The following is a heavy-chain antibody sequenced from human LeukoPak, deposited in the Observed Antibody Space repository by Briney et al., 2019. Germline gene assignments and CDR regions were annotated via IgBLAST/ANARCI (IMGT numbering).Heavy chain of an antibody. J-gene: IGHJ4*02. CDR2: IVPIFGSA. Sequence: SVKVSCKASGYTFTSYYMHWVRQAPGQGLEWMGGIVPIFGSANYAQKFQGRVTITADESTSTAYMELSSLRSEDTAVYYCATAGSVPRESDYYFDYWGQGTLVTVSS. CDR3: ATAGSVPRESDYYFDY. V-gene: IGHV1-69*13. CDR1: GYTFTSYY. D-gene: IGHD2-2*01.